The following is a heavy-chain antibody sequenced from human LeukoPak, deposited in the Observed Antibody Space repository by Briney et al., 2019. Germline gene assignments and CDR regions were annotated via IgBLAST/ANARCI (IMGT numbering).Heavy chain of an antibody. V-gene: IGHV1-2*02. Sequence: RASVTVSCKASGYTFTGYYIHWVRQAPGQGLEWMGWINPNSGGTNFAQKFRGRVTLTRDTSINTAYMDLSRVRSDDTAVYYCARDRTVGASDAFDIWGQGTMVTVSS. J-gene: IGHJ3*02. CDR1: GYTFTGYY. CDR2: INPNSGGT. D-gene: IGHD1-26*01. CDR3: ARDRTVGASDAFDI.